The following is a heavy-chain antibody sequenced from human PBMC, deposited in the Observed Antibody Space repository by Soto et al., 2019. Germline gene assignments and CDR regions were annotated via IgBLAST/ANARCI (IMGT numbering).Heavy chain of an antibody. CDR1: GYSFTNYG. CDR2: ISYNGNT. Sequence: ASVKVSCKASGYSFTNYGITWVRQAPGQGLEWMGWISYNGNTNYAQNLQGRVTMTTDTSTNTAYMELRGLSSDDTAVYYCAKDGYSSGWYSGWFDPWGQGTLVTVSS. D-gene: IGHD6-19*01. V-gene: IGHV1-18*04. J-gene: IGHJ5*02. CDR3: AKDGYSSGWYSGWFDP.